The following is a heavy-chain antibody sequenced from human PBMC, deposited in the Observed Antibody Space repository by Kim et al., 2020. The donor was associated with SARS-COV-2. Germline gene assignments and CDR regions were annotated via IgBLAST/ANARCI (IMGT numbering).Heavy chain of an antibody. CDR3: ATSIVSGSRSPQDH. CDR1: GLTFRDYY. V-gene: IGHV3-11*06. D-gene: IGHD5-12*01. Sequence: GGSLRLSCAASGLTFRDYYMTWIRQAPGKGLEWVAYISSSSSFINYADSVKGRFTISRDNDQNSLYLEMNSLRAEDTALYYCATSIVSGSRSPQDHWGQGTLVSVSS. CDR2: ISSSSSFI. J-gene: IGHJ4*02.